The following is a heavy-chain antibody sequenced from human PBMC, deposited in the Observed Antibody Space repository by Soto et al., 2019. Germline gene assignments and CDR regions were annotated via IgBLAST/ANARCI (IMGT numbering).Heavy chain of an antibody. V-gene: IGHV3-23*01. CDR2: ISRSGDNT. J-gene: IGHJ4*02. CDR3: AFSYHCNY. D-gene: IGHD2-2*01. CDR1: GFTFTSYA. Sequence: EVQLLDSGGGWVQPGGSLRLSCAASGFTFTSYAMSWVRQAPDKGLEWVSSISRSGDNTYYADSVKGRFTISRDDSKNTLYLQMNSLRAEDTAVYYCAFSYHCNYWGQGTLVTVSS.